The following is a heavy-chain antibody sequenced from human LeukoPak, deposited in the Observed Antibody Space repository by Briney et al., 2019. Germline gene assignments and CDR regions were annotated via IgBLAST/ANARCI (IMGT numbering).Heavy chain of an antibody. CDR2: ISAYNGNT. Sequence: ASVKVSCKASGYTFTSYDINWVRQATGQGLEWMGWISAYNGNTNYAQKFQGRVTITADKSTSTGYMELSSLRSEDTAVYYCARQNPGTYFDFWGQGTLVTVSS. CDR1: GYTFTSYD. V-gene: IGHV1-18*01. CDR3: ARQNPGTYFDF. J-gene: IGHJ4*02. D-gene: IGHD1-1*01.